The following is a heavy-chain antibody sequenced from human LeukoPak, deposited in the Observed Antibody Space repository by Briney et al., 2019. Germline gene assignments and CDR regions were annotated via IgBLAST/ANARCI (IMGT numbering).Heavy chain of an antibody. V-gene: IGHV3-30*18. CDR1: GFTFSSYA. CDR3: AKGMGPMVHGDY. Sequence: GRSLRLSCAASGFTFSSYAMHWVRQAPGKGLEWVAIISSDGSQKFYADSVKGRFTISRDNSKNTLYLQMDSLRAEDTAVYYCAKGMGPMVHGDYWGQGTLVTVSS. CDR2: ISSDGSQK. J-gene: IGHJ4*02. D-gene: IGHD2-8*01.